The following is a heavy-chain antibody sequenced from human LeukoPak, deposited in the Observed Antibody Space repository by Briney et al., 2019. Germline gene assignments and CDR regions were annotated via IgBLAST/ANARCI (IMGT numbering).Heavy chain of an antibody. V-gene: IGHV1-2*02. J-gene: IGHJ6*02. CDR2: INPNSGGT. CDR1: GYTFTGYY. CDR3: ARGGQLPSSIAARPAYYYYGMDV. D-gene: IGHD6-6*01. Sequence: ASVKVSFKASGYTFTGYYMHWVGQAPGQGREWMGWINPNSGGTNYEQKFQGRVTKTRDTSITTAYIQLIRLRSDDTAVYYCARGGQLPSSIAARPAYYYYGMDVWGQGTTVTVSS.